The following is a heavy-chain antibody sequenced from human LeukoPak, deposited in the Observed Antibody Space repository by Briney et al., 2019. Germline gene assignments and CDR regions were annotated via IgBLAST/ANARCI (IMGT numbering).Heavy chain of an antibody. V-gene: IGHV4-59*01. Sequence: MPSETLSLTCTVSGGSISTYYWSWIRQPPGKGLEWIGYIYHSGSTKYNPSLKSRVTISVDTSKNQFSLRLSSVTAADTAVYYCARDPTYYYGSGSYFYFDYWGQGTLVTVSS. J-gene: IGHJ4*02. CDR3: ARDPTYYYGSGSYFYFDY. CDR1: GGSISTYY. CDR2: IYHSGST. D-gene: IGHD3-10*01.